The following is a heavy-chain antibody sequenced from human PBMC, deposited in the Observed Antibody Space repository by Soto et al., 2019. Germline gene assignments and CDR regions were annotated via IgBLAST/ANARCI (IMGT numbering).Heavy chain of an antibody. D-gene: IGHD6-19*01. V-gene: IGHV3-53*01. CDR1: GFTVISNY. Sequence: SXRLSCVASGFTVISNYMSWVRQAPGQGLEWVSVLYTAGNSYYADSVRGRFTISRDDSRNTLFLQMNSLRAEDTAVYYCARDIGGGWYYFDSWGQGTRVTVSS. CDR2: LYTAGNS. CDR3: ARDIGGGWYYFDS. J-gene: IGHJ4*02.